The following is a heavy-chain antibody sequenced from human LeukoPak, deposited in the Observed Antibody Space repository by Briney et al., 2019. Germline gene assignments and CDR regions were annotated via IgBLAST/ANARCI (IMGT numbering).Heavy chain of an antibody. D-gene: IGHD3-10*02. V-gene: IGHV4-59*01. Sequence: SETLSLTCTVSGGSISPYYWSWIRQPPGKGLEWLGYIYYSGNTAYNPSLKSRVATSVDTSKNQFSLKLSSVTAADTAVYYCARSTGSTMFIDYWGQGTLVTVSS. CDR2: IYYSGNT. J-gene: IGHJ4*02. CDR3: ARSTGSTMFIDY. CDR1: GGSISPYY.